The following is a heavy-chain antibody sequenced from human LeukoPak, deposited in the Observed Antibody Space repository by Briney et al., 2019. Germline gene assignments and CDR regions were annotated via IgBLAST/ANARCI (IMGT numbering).Heavy chain of an antibody. CDR3: ARGITVIGYYFDN. CDR2: TYYRSKWYH. D-gene: IGHD6-19*01. CDR1: GDSVSSNSAA. J-gene: IGHJ4*02. V-gene: IGHV6-1*01. Sequence: SQTLSLTCAISGDSVSSNSAALNWIRQAPSGGLEWLVRTYYRSKWYHDYPVSVKSRITINPDTSKNQFSLQLNSVTPEDTAVYYCARGITVIGYYFDNWGQGTLVTVSS.